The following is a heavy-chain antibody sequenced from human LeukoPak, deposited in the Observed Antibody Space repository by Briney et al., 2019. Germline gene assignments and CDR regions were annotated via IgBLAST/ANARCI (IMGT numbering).Heavy chain of an antibody. CDR2: IYYSGST. J-gene: IGHJ6*02. CDR3: ARGLSSSWPYYYYYGMDV. V-gene: IGHV4-59*01. D-gene: IGHD6-13*01. CDR1: GGSISSYY. Sequence: SETLSLTCTVSGGSISSYYWSWIRQPPGKGLEWIGYIYYSGSTNYNPSLKSRVTISVDTSKNQFSLKLSSVTAADTAVYYCARGLSSSWPYYYYYGMDVWGQGTTVTVSS.